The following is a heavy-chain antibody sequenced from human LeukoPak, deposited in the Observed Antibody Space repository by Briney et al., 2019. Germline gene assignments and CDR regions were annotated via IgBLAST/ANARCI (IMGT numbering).Heavy chain of an antibody. V-gene: IGHV3-7*03. Sequence: GGSLRLSCAASGFTFSSYWMIWVRQAPGKGLEWVANIKQDGSEKYYVDSVKGRFTISRDNAKNSLYLQMNSLRAEDTAVYYCARLNLPYCSSTSCYYYYYMDVWGKGTTVTVSS. J-gene: IGHJ6*03. CDR3: ARLNLPYCSSTSCYYYYYMDV. CDR2: IKQDGSEK. D-gene: IGHD2-2*01. CDR1: GFTFSSYW.